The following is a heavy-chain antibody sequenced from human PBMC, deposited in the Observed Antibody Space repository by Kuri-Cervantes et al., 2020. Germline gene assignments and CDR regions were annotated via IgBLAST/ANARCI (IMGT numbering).Heavy chain of an antibody. CDR3: ARQLVRVGATTI. J-gene: IGHJ4*02. D-gene: IGHD6-13*01. CDR1: GYTFTSYD. Sequence: ASVKVSCKASGYTFTSYDINWVRQATGQGLEWMGWINPNSGGTNYAQNFQGRLTMTRDTSTRTVYMELSSLRSEDTAVYYCARQLVRVGATTIWGQGTLVTVSS. CDR2: INPNSGGT. V-gene: IGHV1-8*02.